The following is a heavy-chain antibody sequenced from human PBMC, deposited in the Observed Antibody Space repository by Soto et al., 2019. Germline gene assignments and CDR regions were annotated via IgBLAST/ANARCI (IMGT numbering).Heavy chain of an antibody. CDR1: GGSISSYY. Sequence: QVQLQESGPGLVKPSETLSLTCTVSGGSISSYYWSWIRQPPGKGLERIAYIYYSGDTNYNPSLKSRVTISVDTSKNQFSLKLSSLTAADTAVYYCARVTYSSSWYYFDYWGQGTLVTVSS. D-gene: IGHD6-13*01. CDR3: ARVTYSSSWYYFDY. J-gene: IGHJ4*02. CDR2: IYYSGDT. V-gene: IGHV4-59*08.